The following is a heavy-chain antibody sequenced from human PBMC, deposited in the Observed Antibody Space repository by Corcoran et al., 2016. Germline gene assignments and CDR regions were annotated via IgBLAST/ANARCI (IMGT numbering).Heavy chain of an antibody. CDR2: IYYSGST. CDR3: ARILYYYDSSGYYFSWYFDL. CDR1: GGSISSYY. V-gene: IGHV4-59*01. J-gene: IGHJ2*01. D-gene: IGHD3-22*01. Sequence: QEQLQESGPGLVKPSETLSLTCTVSGGSISSYYWSWIRQPPGKGLEWIGYIYYSGSTNYNPSLKSRVTISVDTSKNQFSLKLSSVTAADTAVYYCARILYYYDSSGYYFSWYFDLWGRGTLVTVSS.